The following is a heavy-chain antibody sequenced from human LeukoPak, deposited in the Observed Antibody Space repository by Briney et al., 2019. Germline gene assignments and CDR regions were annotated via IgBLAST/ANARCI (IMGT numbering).Heavy chain of an antibody. CDR3: ARDEGGDASVWPHFDY. D-gene: IGHD3-16*01. CDR2: INPNSGGT. J-gene: IGHJ4*02. V-gene: IGHV1-2*06. CDR1: GYTFTGYY. Sequence: ASVKVSCKASGYTFTGYYMHWVRQAPGQGLEWMGRINPNSGGTNYAQKFQGRVTMTRDTSISTAYMELSRLRSDDTAVYYCARDEGGDASVWPHFDYWGQGTLVTVSS.